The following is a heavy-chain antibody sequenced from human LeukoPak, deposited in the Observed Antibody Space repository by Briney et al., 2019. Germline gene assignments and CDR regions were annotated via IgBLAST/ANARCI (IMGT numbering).Heavy chain of an antibody. CDR1: GFTFSSYW. J-gene: IGHJ4*02. CDR3: AKDHTSSWYYFDY. V-gene: IGHV3-7*01. CDR2: IKQDGSEK. D-gene: IGHD6-13*01. Sequence: PGGSLRLSCAASGFTFSSYWMSWVRQAPGKGLEWVANIKQDGSEKYYVDSVKGRFTISRDNSKNTLYLQMNSLRAEDTAVYYCAKDHTSSWYYFDYWGQGTLVTVSS.